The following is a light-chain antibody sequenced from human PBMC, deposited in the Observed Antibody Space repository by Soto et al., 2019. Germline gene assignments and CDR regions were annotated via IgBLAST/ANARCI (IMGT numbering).Light chain of an antibody. CDR1: QSISSW. J-gene: IGKJ1*01. CDR2: DAS. Sequence: DIQMSQSPSTLSASVGYRVTITCRASQSISSWLAWYQQKPGKAPKLLIYDASSLESGVPSRFSGSGSGTEFTLTISSLQPYDFATYYCQQYNSYSLTFGQGTKVEIK. V-gene: IGKV1-5*01. CDR3: QQYNSYSLT.